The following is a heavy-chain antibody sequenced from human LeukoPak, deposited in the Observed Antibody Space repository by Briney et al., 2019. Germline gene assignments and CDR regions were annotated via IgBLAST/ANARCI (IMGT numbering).Heavy chain of an antibody. CDR1: GYGFTSYW. CDR3: ARLEEDLTLGVAGYWFVP. Sequence: GESLKISCKGSGYGFTSYWIGWVRQMPGKGLEWMGIIYPGDSDTRYSPSFQGQVTLSADKSINTAYLQWSSLRASDTAMYYCARLEEDLTLGVAGYWFVPWDQGTLVTVS. CDR2: IYPGDSDT. V-gene: IGHV5-51*01. J-gene: IGHJ5*02. D-gene: IGHD3-16*01.